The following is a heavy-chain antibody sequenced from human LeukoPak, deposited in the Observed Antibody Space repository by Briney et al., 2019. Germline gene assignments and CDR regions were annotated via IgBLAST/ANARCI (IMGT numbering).Heavy chain of an antibody. V-gene: IGHV1-69*04. D-gene: IGHD3-10*01. J-gene: IGHJ4*02. Sequence: SVKVSCKASGGTFSSYAISWVRQAPGQGLEWMGRIIPILGIANYAQKFQGRVTITADKSTSTAYMELSSPRSEDTAVYYCARHYGSGSYYFDYWGQGTLVTVSS. CDR2: IIPILGIA. CDR1: GGTFSSYA. CDR3: ARHYGSGSYYFDY.